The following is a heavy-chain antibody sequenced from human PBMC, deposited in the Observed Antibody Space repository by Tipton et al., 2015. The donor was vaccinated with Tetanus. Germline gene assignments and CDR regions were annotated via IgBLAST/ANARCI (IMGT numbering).Heavy chain of an antibody. CDR3: ARDPSGGVRYFDY. V-gene: IGHV4-4*02. J-gene: IGHJ4*02. CDR1: GGSISSINW. D-gene: IGHD2-8*01. Sequence: TLSLTCAVSGGSISSINWWSWVRQPPGKGLEWVGSFHYTGNTHYNPSLKSRVTISVDTSRSHFSLKLFSVTAADTAVYYCARDPSGGVRYFDYWGQGTLVTVSS. CDR2: FHYTGNT.